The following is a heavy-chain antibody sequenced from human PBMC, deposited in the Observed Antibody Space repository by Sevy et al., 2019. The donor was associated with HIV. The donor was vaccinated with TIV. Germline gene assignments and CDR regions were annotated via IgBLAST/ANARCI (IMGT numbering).Heavy chain of an antibody. D-gene: IGHD3-22*01. Sequence: GGSLRLSCAASGFNVSSNYMNWVRQAPGKGLEWVSVIYSAANTDYADSVKGRFTISRDTTKNTMYLQMNSLRAEDTAVYYCARDTITYYYDSSGYYTSSYGMDVWAQGTTVTVSS. CDR2: IYSAANT. CDR3: ARDTITYYYDSSGYYTSSYGMDV. V-gene: IGHV3-53*01. J-gene: IGHJ6*02. CDR1: GFNVSSNY.